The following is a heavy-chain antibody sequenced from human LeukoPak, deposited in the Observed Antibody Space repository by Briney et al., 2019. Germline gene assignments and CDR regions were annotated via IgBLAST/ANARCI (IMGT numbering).Heavy chain of an antibody. CDR2: ISSDGSST. J-gene: IGHJ3*02. Sequence: GGSLRLSCAPSGFTFSNYWMHWVRQAPGKGLVWVSRISSDGSSTTYADSVKGRFTISRDNAKNTLYLQMNSLRAEDTAVYYCARVLLGTWGAFDIWGQGTMVTVSS. V-gene: IGHV3-74*01. CDR3: ARVLLGTWGAFDI. D-gene: IGHD7-27*01. CDR1: GFTFSNYW.